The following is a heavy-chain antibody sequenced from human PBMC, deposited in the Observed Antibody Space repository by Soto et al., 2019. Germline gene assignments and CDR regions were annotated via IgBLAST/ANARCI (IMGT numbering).Heavy chain of an antibody. V-gene: IGHV3-9*01. Sequence: EVQLVESGGGLVQPGRSLRLSCAASGFTFDDYAMHWVRQAPGKGLEWVSNISWNSGSIGYADSVEGRFTISRDNAKNSLYLQMNSLIPEDTALYYCAKASFGSWRGYYYMDVWGKGTTVTVSS. D-gene: IGHD3-10*01. CDR1: GFTFDDYA. J-gene: IGHJ6*03. CDR3: AKASFGSWRGYYYMDV. CDR2: ISWNSGSI.